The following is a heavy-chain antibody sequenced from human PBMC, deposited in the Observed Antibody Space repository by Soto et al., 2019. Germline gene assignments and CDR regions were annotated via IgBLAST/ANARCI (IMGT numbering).Heavy chain of an antibody. D-gene: IGHD6-19*01. CDR1: GGSITSGGYY. Sequence: QVQLQESGPGLVKPSQTLSLTCTVSGGSITSGGYYWTLIRQHPGKGLEWIGYIDYSGSSYYNPSLKSRVTISVDTSKNHSSLKLSSVTAADTAVYYCASSVFPWGQGTLVTVSS. CDR2: IDYSGSS. V-gene: IGHV4-31*03. CDR3: ASSVFP. J-gene: IGHJ5*02.